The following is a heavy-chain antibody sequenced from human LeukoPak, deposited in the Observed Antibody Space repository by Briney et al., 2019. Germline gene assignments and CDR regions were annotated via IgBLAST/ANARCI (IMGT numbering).Heavy chain of an antibody. CDR3: ARWWVVVAATRASWFDP. Sequence: PSETLSLTCTVSGGSISSSSYYWGWIRQPPGKGLEWIGSIYYSGSTYYNPSLKSRVTISVDTSKNQFSLKLSSVTAADTAVYYCARWWVVVAATRASWFDPWGQGTLVTVSS. CDR2: IYYSGST. V-gene: IGHV4-39*01. CDR1: GGSISSSSYY. J-gene: IGHJ5*02. D-gene: IGHD2-15*01.